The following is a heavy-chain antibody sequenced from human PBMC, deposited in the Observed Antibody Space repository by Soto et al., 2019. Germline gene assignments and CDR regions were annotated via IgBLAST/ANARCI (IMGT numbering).Heavy chain of an antibody. CDR2: ISYDGTNK. J-gene: IGHJ4*02. CDR1: GFSFSISP. D-gene: IGHD7-27*01. CDR3: ARDPKTSEGQHWAFNYFDS. V-gene: IGHV3-30-3*01. Sequence: GGSLRLSCAASGFSFSISPMHWVRQAPGKGPEWVALISYDGTNKFYADSVRGRFTISRDNSKSTLYLQVDSLRPEDAAVYYCARDPKTSEGQHWAFNYFDSWGQGTLVTVSS.